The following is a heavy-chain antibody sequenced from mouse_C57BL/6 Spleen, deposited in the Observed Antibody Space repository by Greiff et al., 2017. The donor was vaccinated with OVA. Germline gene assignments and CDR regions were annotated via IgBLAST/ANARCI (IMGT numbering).Heavy chain of an antibody. CDR3: ARGGNYYGSSYRYFDV. D-gene: IGHD1-1*01. V-gene: IGHV1-69*01. Sequence: QVQLQHPGAELVMPGASVKLSCKASGYTFTSYWMHWVKQRPGQGLEWIGEIEPSDSYTNYNQKFKGKSTLTVDKSSSTAYMQLSSLTSEDSAVYYCARGGNYYGSSYRYFDVWGTGTTVTVSS. J-gene: IGHJ1*03. CDR2: IEPSDSYT. CDR1: GYTFTSYW.